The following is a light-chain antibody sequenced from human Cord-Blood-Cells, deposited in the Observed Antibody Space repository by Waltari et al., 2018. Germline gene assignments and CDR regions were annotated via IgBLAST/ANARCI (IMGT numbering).Light chain of an antibody. CDR2: DAS. CDR1: QDISNY. Sequence: DIQMTQSPSSLSASVGDRVTITCQASQDISNYLNWYQQKPGKAPKLLIYDASNLETGVPSRCSGSGSGTEFTFTISSQQPEDIATYYCQQYDNLPYSFGQGTQLEIK. J-gene: IGKJ2*03. CDR3: QQYDNLPYS. V-gene: IGKV1-33*01.